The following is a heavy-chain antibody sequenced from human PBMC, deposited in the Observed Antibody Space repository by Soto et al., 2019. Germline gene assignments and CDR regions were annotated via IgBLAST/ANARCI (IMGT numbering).Heavy chain of an antibody. CDR2: IRSKAYGGTT. CDR3: TRSRRRTRSLNGGNLVAPYYYYGMDV. V-gene: IGHV3-49*03. Sequence: GGSLRLSCTASGFTFGDYAMSWFRQAPGKGLEWVGFIRSKAYGGTTEYAASVKGRFTISRDDSKSIAYLQMNSLKTEDTAVYYCTRSRRRTRSLNGGNLVAPYYYYGMDVWGQGTTVTVSS. D-gene: IGHD2-15*01. J-gene: IGHJ6*02. CDR1: GFTFGDYA.